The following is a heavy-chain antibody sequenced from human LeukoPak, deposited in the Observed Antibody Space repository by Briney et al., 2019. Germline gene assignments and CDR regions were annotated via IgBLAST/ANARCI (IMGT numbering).Heavy chain of an antibody. CDR1: GGTLSSYA. V-gene: IGHV1-69*13. Sequence: SVKVSCKASGGTLSSYAISWVRQAPGQGLEWMGGIIPIFGTANYAQKFQGRVTITADESTSTAYMELSSLRSEDTAVYYCAKDMYSGSGWTFDYWGQGTLVTVSS. J-gene: IGHJ4*02. CDR2: IIPIFGTA. CDR3: AKDMYSGSGWTFDY. D-gene: IGHD6-19*01.